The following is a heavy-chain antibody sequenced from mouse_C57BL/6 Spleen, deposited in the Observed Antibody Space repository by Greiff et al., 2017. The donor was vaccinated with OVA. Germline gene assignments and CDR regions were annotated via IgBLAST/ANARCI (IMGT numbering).Heavy chain of an antibody. CDR1: GFNIKDDY. V-gene: IGHV14-4*01. J-gene: IGHJ4*01. CDR2: IDPENGDT. D-gene: IGHD6-1*01. CDR3: TKGPLPQRAMDY. Sequence: EVQLQQSGAELVRPGASVKLSCTASGFNIKDDYMHWVKQRPEQGLEWIGWIDPENGDTEYASKFQGKATITADTSSNTAYLQLSSLTSEDTAVYYCTKGPLPQRAMDYWGQGTSVTVSS.